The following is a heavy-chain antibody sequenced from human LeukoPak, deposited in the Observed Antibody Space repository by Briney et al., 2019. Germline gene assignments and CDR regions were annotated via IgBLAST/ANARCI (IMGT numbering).Heavy chain of an antibody. CDR1: GYTFTGYY. CDR3: ASIYCAGGSCYDRGGDF. V-gene: IGHV1-2*02. D-gene: IGHD2-15*01. Sequence: ASVKVSCKASGYTFTGYYMHWVRQAPGQGPEWMGWINPKSGGTNYAQKFQGRVTMTRDTSISTAYMELNRLRSDDTAMYYCASIYCAGGSCYDRGGDFWGQGTQATVSS. CDR2: INPKSGGT. J-gene: IGHJ4*02.